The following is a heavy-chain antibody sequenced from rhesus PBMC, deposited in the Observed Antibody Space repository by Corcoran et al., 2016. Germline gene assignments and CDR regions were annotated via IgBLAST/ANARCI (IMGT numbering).Heavy chain of an antibody. CDR2: IYGSSWST. D-gene: IGHD6-31*01. CDR3: ARRRIAAATYYFDY. J-gene: IGHJ4*01. V-gene: IGHV4-76*01. Sequence: QVQLQESGPGVVKPSETLSLTCAVSGYSISSGYDWSWIRQPPGKGLEWFGYIYGSSWSTNYNPSLKNRVTISKDTSKNQFALKLSSVTAADTAVYYCARRRIAAATYYFDYWGQGVLVTVSS. CDR1: GYSISSGYD.